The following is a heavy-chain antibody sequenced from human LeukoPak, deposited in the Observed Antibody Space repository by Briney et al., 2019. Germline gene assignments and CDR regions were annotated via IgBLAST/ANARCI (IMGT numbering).Heavy chain of an antibody. J-gene: IGHJ4*02. Sequence: PGGSLRLSCAVSGFTFSSYGMHWVRQAPGKGLEWVAVISYDGSNKYYADSVKGRFTISRDNSKNTLYLQMNSLRAEDTAVYYCAKDRPFYYYDSSGYSQFDYWGQGTLDTVSS. CDR2: ISYDGSNK. D-gene: IGHD3-22*01. CDR3: AKDRPFYYYDSSGYSQFDY. CDR1: GFTFSSYG. V-gene: IGHV3-30*18.